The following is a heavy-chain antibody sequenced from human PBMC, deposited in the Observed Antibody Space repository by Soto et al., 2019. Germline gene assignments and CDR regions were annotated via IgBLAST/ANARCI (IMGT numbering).Heavy chain of an antibody. CDR2: ISSSGTST. CDR3: ARDRGAVAGQYFDF. V-gene: IGHV3-11*05. CDR1: GFTFSDYY. J-gene: IGHJ4*02. D-gene: IGHD6-19*01. Sequence: QVQLVESGGDLVKPGGSLRLSCAVSGFTFSDYYMSWIRQAPGKGLEWISYISSSGTSTKYADSVKGRFIISIDNAQNSLFLQMNSLRVEDTAIYYCARDRGAVAGQYFDFWGQGTLVTVSS.